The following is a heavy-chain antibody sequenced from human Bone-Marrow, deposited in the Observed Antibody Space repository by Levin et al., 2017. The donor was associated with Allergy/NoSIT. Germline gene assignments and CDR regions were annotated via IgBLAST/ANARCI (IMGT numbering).Heavy chain of an antibody. CDR1: GGSISSYY. D-gene: IGHD6-13*01. CDR2: IYTSGST. V-gene: IGHV4-4*07. J-gene: IGHJ5*02. CDR3: ARDSSVVAAGGAFDP. Sequence: SETLSLTCTVSGGSISSYYWSWIRQPAGKGLEWIGRIYTSGSTNYNPSLKSRVTMSVDTSKNQFSLKLSSVTAADTAVYYCARDSSVVAAGGAFDPWGQGTLVTVSS.